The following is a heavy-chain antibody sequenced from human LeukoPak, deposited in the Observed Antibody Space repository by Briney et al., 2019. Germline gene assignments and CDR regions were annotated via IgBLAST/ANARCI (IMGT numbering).Heavy chain of an antibody. CDR1: GFTFDDYA. CDR2: ISWNSGSI. V-gene: IGHV3-9*03. D-gene: IGHD3-22*01. J-gene: IGHJ3*02. Sequence: GGSLRLSCAASGFTFDDYAMHWVRQAPGKGLEWVSGISWNSGSIGYADSVKGRFTISRDNAKDSLYLQMNSLRAEDMALYYCAKDLVYDSSGGGFVIWGQGTMVTVSS. CDR3: AKDLVYDSSGGGFVI.